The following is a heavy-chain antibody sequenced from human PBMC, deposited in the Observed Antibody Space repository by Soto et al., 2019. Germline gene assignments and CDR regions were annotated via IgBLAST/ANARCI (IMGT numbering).Heavy chain of an antibody. D-gene: IGHD6-19*01. CDR1: GYTFTSYG. J-gene: IGHJ3*02. CDR2: ISAYNGNT. V-gene: IGHV1-18*01. Sequence: GASMKVSCQASGYTFTSYGISWVGRAPGQGLEWMGWISAYNGNTNYAQKLQGRVTTTTDTSTSTAYMELRSLRSDDTAVYYCASEGVLIAVARDAFDIWGQGTMVTVSS. CDR3: ASEGVLIAVARDAFDI.